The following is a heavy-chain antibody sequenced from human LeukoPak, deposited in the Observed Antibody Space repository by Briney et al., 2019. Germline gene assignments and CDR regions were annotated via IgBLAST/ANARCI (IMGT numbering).Heavy chain of an antibody. Sequence: GGSLRLSCGASGFAFRNFWMNWVRQAPGKGLEWVANIKDDGSDKYYVDSVKGRFTISKDNAKNSLFLQMNSLRVEDTAVYYCVPLNWNPPGDFDRWGQGTLVTVSS. CDR2: IKDDGSDK. D-gene: IGHD1-20*01. CDR1: GFAFRNFW. J-gene: IGHJ4*02. CDR3: VPLNWNPPGDFDR. V-gene: IGHV3-7*01.